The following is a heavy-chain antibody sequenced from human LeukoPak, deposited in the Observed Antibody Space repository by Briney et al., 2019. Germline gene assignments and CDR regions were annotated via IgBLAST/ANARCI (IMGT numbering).Heavy chain of an antibody. CDR1: GGTFSSYA. Sequence: ASVKVSCKASGGTFSSYAISWVRQAPGQGLEWTGGIIPIFGTANYAQKFQGRVTITTDESTSTAYMELSSLRSEDTAVYYCARDRGFYMVDYWGQGTLVTVSS. CDR2: IIPIFGTA. D-gene: IGHD5-12*01. V-gene: IGHV1-69*05. CDR3: ARDRGFYMVDY. J-gene: IGHJ4*02.